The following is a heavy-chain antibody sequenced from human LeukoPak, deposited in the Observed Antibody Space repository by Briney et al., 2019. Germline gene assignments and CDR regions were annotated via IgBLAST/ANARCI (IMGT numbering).Heavy chain of an antibody. Sequence: GGSLRLSCEASGFIFSNYAMNWVRQAPGKGLEWVAIMSADGSLEFYGDSVKGRFVISRDNSKSTLYLQMNNLRVNDTAVYYCAKDVWVGDGLDSWGQGTLVTVSS. V-gene: IGHV3-30*18. J-gene: IGHJ4*02. CDR3: AKDVWVGDGLDS. D-gene: IGHD3-10*01. CDR2: MSADGSLE. CDR1: GFIFSNYA.